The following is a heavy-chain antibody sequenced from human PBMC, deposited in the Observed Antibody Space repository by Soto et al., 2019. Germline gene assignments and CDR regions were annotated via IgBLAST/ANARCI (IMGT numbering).Heavy chain of an antibody. V-gene: IGHV1-8*01. D-gene: IGHD2-21*02. CDR3: ARDLWGYCGTDCYPLDV. J-gene: IGHJ6*02. Sequence: GASVKASCKASGYTFTSYYINWPRQATGQGLEWMGWVNPNSGNTGYAQKFQGRVTMTRNTSISTAYMELSSLRSEDTAVYYCARDLWGYCGTDCYPLDVWGQGTTVTVSS. CDR1: GYTFTSYY. CDR2: VNPNSGNT.